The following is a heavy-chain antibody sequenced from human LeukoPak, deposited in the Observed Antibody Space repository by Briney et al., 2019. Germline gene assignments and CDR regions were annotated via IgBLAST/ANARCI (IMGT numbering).Heavy chain of an antibody. CDR2: IFYSGRT. CDR1: DGSISSSSYY. V-gene: IGHV4-39*01. Sequence: KPSETLSLTCSVSDGSISSSSYYWGWIRQPPGKGLEWIGSIFYSGRTYYSPSLKSRVTISVDTSKNQFSLKLSSATAADTAVYFCARRVATMQPHFDYWGQGTLVTVSS. J-gene: IGHJ4*02. CDR3: ARRVATMQPHFDY.